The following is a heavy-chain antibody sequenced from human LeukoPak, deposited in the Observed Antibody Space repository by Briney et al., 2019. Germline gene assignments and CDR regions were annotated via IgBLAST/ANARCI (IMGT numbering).Heavy chain of an antibody. CDR2: SGTSGST. D-gene: IGHD5-12*01. Sequence: GGSLRLSCAASGFTFSNYAMSWVRQAPGEGLEWVSGSGTSGSTYYADSVKGRFTISRDNSKNTLYLQMNSLRAGDTAVYYCTKDGRYRLSYFDYWGQGTLVTVSS. CDR3: TKDGRYRLSYFDY. V-gene: IGHV3-23*01. J-gene: IGHJ4*02. CDR1: GFTFSNYA.